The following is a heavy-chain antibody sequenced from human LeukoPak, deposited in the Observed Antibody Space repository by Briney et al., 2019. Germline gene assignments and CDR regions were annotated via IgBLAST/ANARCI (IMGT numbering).Heavy chain of an antibody. D-gene: IGHD6-19*01. V-gene: IGHV3-23*01. CDR1: GFTFSSYS. J-gene: IGHJ4*02. CDR2: ISGSGGST. Sequence: PGGSLRLSCAASGFTFSSYSMNWVRQAPGKGLEWVSAISGSGGSTYYADSVKGRFTISRDNSKNTLYLQMNSLRAEDTAVYYCAKGMAGTGDYWGQGTLVTVSS. CDR3: AKGMAGTGDY.